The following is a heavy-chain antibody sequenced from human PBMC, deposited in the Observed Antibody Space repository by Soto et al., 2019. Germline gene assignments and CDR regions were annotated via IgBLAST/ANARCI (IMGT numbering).Heavy chain of an antibody. CDR2: MNAKSGDT. CDR3: ARGNPFNYAGFDV. Sequence: QAHLEQSGAAVKRPGASVKVSCKASGYTFSDFDITWLRQASGQGPEWMGWMNAKSGDTFFAQRFQGKFNMTWDTCLSTAYMEVGSLTSDDTAMYYCARGNPFNYAGFDVWGQGTTVAVSS. J-gene: IGHJ6*02. CDR1: GYTFSDFD. V-gene: IGHV1-8*01. D-gene: IGHD3-16*01.